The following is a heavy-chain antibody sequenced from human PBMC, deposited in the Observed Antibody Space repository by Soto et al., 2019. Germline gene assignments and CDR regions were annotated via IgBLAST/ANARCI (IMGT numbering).Heavy chain of an antibody. D-gene: IGHD1-1*01. CDR3: ARGRYGDY. CDR2: ISAHNGNT. J-gene: IGHJ4*02. V-gene: IGHV1-18*01. CDR1: GYTFTRYG. Sequence: QVHLVQSGAEVKKPGASVKVSCKASGYTFTRYGITWVRQAPGQGLEWMGWISAHNGNTDYAQKLQGRVIVTRETSTSTAYMELRRLRSDDTAVYYCARGRYGDYGGQGALVTVSS.